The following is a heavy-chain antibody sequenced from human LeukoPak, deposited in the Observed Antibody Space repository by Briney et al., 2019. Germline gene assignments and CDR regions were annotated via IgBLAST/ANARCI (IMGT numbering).Heavy chain of an antibody. D-gene: IGHD4-11*01. CDR3: ARTADYSRPTGGWFDP. CDR2: IFYSGNT. V-gene: IGHV4-59*11. Sequence: PSATLSLTCTVSGDSITSHYWGWVRQAPGKGLEWIGYIFYSGNTNYSPSLKSRVTISLDTSKKQFSLRLTSVTTADTAVYFCARTADYSRPTGGWFDPWGQGTLVTVSS. CDR1: GDSITSHY. J-gene: IGHJ5*02.